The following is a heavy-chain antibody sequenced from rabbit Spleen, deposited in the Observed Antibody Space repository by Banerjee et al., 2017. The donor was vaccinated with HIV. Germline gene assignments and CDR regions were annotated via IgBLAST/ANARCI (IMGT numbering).Heavy chain of an antibody. J-gene: IGHJ4*01. CDR3: ARASINSGTLWIAIVAFNL. V-gene: IGHV1S45*01. CDR2: INTATGKA. CDR1: GFSFSDTDV. Sequence: QEQLEESGGGLVKPEGSLTLTCKASGFSFSDTDVMCWVRQAPGKGLQWIACINTATGKAVYASWAKGRFTISKASSTTVTLQMTTLTAADTATYFCARASINSGTLWIAIVAFNLWGPGTLVTVS. D-gene: IGHD1-1*01.